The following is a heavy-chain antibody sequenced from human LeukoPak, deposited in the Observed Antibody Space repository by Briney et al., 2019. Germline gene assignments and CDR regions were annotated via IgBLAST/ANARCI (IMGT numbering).Heavy chain of an antibody. CDR3: ARHGWHAWYFDL. J-gene: IGHJ2*01. CDR1: GESFSGYS. V-gene: IGHV4-34*01. Sequence: SGTLSLTCVVYGESFSGYSWSWIRQPPGKGLEWIGEINQRRNTNYNPSLKSRVTISIDTSKNQFSLKLSSVTAADTAVYYCARHGWHAWYFDLWGRGTLVTVSS. D-gene: IGHD6-19*01. CDR2: INQRRNT.